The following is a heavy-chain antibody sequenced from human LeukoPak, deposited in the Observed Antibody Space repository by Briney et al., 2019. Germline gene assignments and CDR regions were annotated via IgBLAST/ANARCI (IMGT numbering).Heavy chain of an antibody. V-gene: IGHV3-23*01. CDR2: ISNSGSST. CDR3: ATGRSYYDSSGTFDY. CDR1: GFIFSSYA. Sequence: TGGSLRLSCAASGFIFSSYAMSWVRQAPGKGLEWVSAISNSGSSTYYADSVKGRFTISRDNSKNTLYLQMNSLRAEETAVYYCATGRSYYDSSGTFDYWGQGTLVTVSS. J-gene: IGHJ4*02. D-gene: IGHD3-22*01.